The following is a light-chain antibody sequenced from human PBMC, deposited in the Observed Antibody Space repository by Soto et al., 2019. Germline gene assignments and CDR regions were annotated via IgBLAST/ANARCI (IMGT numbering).Light chain of an antibody. J-gene: IGKJ2*01. CDR1: QSISSSY. Sequence: EIVLTQSPGTLSLSPGERATLSCRASQSISSSYLARYEQKPGQAPRLLIYAASSRATGIPHRFSGSGSGTDLTLTISRREPEDFAVYYWQQYGSSSYTFGQGTQLQIK. CDR2: AAS. CDR3: QQYGSSSYT. V-gene: IGKV3-20*01.